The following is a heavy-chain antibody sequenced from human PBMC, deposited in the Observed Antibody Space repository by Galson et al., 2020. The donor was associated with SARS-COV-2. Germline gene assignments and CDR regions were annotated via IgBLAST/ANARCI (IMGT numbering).Heavy chain of an antibody. V-gene: IGHV3-74*01. D-gene: IGHD3-22*01. Sequence: GGSLRLSCAASGFTFSNYWMHWVRQAPGKGLVWVSRINGDGRSRTYADSVKGRFTISRDSATNTVSLQMNSLRAEDTAVYYCATQEFYYGSSGYEESDYGMDVWGQGTTVTVSS. J-gene: IGHJ6*02. CDR1: GFTFSNYW. CDR3: ATQEFYYGSSGYEESDYGMDV. CDR2: INGDGRSR.